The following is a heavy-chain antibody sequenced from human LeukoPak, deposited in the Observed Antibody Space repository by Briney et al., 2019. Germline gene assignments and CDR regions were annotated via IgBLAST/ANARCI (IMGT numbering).Heavy chain of an antibody. D-gene: IGHD2-2*01. CDR3: AKGRGVVLDAFNI. J-gene: IGHJ3*02. CDR2: ISGSGGNI. Sequence: GGSLRLSCAASGFTFSSYSMNWVRQAPGEGLEWVSSISGSGGNIYYADSVKGRFTLSRDNSKNKLYVQMNRLRAEDTAVYYCAKGRGVVLDAFNIWGQGTMVTVSS. V-gene: IGHV3-23*01. CDR1: GFTFSSYS.